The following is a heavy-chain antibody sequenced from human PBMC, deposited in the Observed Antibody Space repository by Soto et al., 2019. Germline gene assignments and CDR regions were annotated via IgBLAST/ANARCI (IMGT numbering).Heavy chain of an antibody. CDR3: ARGGPYYDFWSGYYVNWFDP. V-gene: IGHV4-59*01. CDR1: GGSISSYY. J-gene: IGHJ5*02. CDR2: IYYSGST. Sequence: PSETLSLTCTVSGGSISSYYWSWIRQPPGKGLEWIGYIYYSGSTNYNPSLKSRVTISVDTSKNQFSLKLSSVTAADTAVYYCARGGPYYDFWSGYYVNWFDPWGQGTLVTVSS. D-gene: IGHD3-3*01.